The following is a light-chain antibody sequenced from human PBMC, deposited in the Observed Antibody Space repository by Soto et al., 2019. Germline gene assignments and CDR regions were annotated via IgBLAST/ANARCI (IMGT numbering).Light chain of an antibody. CDR1: QNLLHSNGRNY. CDR3: MQVLQTPHT. J-gene: IGKJ2*01. Sequence: EIVMTQSPLSLPVTPGEPASISCRSSQNLLHSNGRNYLDWYLQKPGQSPQLLIYLGSNRASGVPDRVSGSGSGTDFTLKISRTEAEDVGVYYCMQVLQTPHTFGQGTNLEIK. V-gene: IGKV2-28*01. CDR2: LGS.